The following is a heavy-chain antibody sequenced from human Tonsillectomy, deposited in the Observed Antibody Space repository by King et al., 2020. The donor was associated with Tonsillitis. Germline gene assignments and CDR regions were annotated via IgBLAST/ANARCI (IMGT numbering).Heavy chain of an antibody. CDR2: IVWDYDK. Sequence: TLKESGPALVKPTQTLTLTCTFFGFSLSTSGTCVSWIRQPPGKALEWLALIVWDYDKLYSTSPKTRLTISKDTTKNQVVLTMTNMDPVDTATYYCARISNDFWSGYADYWGRGTLVTVSS. CDR1: GFSLSTSGTC. J-gene: IGHJ4*02. D-gene: IGHD3-3*01. CDR3: ARISNDFWSGYADY. V-gene: IGHV2-70*01.